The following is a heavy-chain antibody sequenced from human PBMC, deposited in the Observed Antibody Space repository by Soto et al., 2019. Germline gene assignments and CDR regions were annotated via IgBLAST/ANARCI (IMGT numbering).Heavy chain of an antibody. D-gene: IGHD3-22*01. CDR3: ASLSSGYTSSMDV. CDR1: GFTFSAYG. Sequence: GGSLRLSCEVSGFTFSAYGMHWVRQAPGKGLEWVAAISHDGTNKNYGDSVKGRFTISRDNSKNTLYLQMNSLRAEDTAVYYCASLSSGYTSSMDVWGQGTTVTVSS. V-gene: IGHV3-30*03. J-gene: IGHJ6*02. CDR2: ISHDGTNK.